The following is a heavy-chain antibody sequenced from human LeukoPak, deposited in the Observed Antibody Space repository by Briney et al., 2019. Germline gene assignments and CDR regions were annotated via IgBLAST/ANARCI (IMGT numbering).Heavy chain of an antibody. CDR3: ARDRPTGYHDY. V-gene: IGHV4-38-2*02. J-gene: IGHJ4*02. CDR2: INHSGST. CDR1: GYSITSGYY. D-gene: IGHD3-9*01. Sequence: SETLSLTCTVSGYSITSGYYWGWIRHSPRKGLEWSGSINHSGSTYYNPSLKSRVTISVDTSNNHFSLKLNSVHGADTAVYSCARDRPTGYHDYWGQGTLVTVSS.